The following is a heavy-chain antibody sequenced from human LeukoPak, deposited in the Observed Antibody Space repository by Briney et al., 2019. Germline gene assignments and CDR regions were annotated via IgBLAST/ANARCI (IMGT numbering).Heavy chain of an antibody. CDR1: GYTFTNYW. CDR3: ARQVTVGPTHFDY. CDR2: IYPGDSAT. V-gene: IGHV5-51*01. Sequence: GESLKISCKGSGYTFTNYWIGWVRQMPGKGLEWMGIIYPGDSATKYSPSFQGQVTISADKSINTAYLQWSSLKASDTAMYYCARQVTVGPTHFDYWGPGTLVTVSS. D-gene: IGHD1-26*01. J-gene: IGHJ4*02.